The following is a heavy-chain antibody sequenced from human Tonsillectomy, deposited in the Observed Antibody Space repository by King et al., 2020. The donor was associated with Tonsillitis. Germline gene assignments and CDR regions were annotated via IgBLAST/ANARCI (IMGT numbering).Heavy chain of an antibody. CDR1: GITLSSSG. Sequence: VQLVESGGGVVQPGRSLRLSCAASGITLSSSGMHWVRQAPGKGLEWVAVTPYDGSKKYYSDSVKGRFAISRDNSKNTVYLQMKSLRAEDTAVYYCAKEAVVRGVITDYYYYGMDVWGQGTTVIVSS. CDR2: TPYDGSKK. J-gene: IGHJ6*02. D-gene: IGHD3-10*01. CDR3: AKEAVVRGVITDYYYYGMDV. V-gene: IGHV3-30*18.